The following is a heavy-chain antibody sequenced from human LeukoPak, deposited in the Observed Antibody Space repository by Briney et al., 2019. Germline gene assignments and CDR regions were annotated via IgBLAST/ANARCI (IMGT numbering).Heavy chain of an antibody. V-gene: IGHV6-1*01. J-gene: IGHJ6*02. CDR1: GDSVNSISVA. Sequence: SQTLSLTCAISGDSVNSISVAWNWIRQSPSRGLEWLGGTYYRSKWYYEYAVSVKSRINISPDTSKNQFSLQLTSVTPEDTAVYYCSLARSEYHYGMDVWGQGTTVTVSS. CDR3: SLARSEYHYGMDV. CDR2: TYYRSKWYY.